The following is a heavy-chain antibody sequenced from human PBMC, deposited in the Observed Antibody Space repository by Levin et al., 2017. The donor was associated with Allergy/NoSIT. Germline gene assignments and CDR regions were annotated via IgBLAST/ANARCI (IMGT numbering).Heavy chain of an antibody. CDR2: IYYTGNT. J-gene: IGHJ4*02. D-gene: IGHD6-19*01. Sequence: PSETLSLTCTVSGVSISSVYYWGWIRQPPGKGLEWIGTIYYTGNTYHNPSLKSRFTISEDTSKNQFSLHLNSVTAAATAVYFCSTLGPYSGGWYSGLPDYWGQGTLVTVSS. CDR3: STLGPYSGGWYSGLPDY. V-gene: IGHV4-39*01. CDR1: GVSISSVYY.